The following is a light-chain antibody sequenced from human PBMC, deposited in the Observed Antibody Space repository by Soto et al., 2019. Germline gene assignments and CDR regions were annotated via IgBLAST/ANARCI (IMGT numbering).Light chain of an antibody. V-gene: IGLV1-44*01. Sequence: QAVVTQPPSASGTPGQRVTISCSGSYSNIGTNTVNWYQQLPGAAPKLLTYNESQRPSGVPDRFSGSKPGTSASLAIGGLQSEDEADYYCAAWDGSLNVVLFGGGTKLTVL. CDR2: NES. CDR3: AAWDGSLNVVL. CDR1: YSNIGTNT. J-gene: IGLJ3*02.